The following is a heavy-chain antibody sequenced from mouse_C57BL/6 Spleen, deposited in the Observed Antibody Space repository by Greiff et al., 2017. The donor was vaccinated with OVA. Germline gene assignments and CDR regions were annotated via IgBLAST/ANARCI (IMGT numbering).Heavy chain of an antibody. V-gene: IGHV1-69*01. Sequence: QVQLQQPGAELVMPGASVKLSCKASGYTFTSYWMHWVKQRPGPGLEWIGEIDPSDSYTNYNQKFKGKSTLTVDKSSSTAYMQLSSLTSEDSAVYYCARGGYYGSSFPLFDYWGQGTTLTVSS. J-gene: IGHJ2*01. CDR2: IDPSDSYT. CDR1: GYTFTSYW. CDR3: ARGGYYGSSFPLFDY. D-gene: IGHD1-1*01.